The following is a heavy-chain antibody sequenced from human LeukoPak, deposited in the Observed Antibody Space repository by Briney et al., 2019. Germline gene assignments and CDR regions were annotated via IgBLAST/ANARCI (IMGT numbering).Heavy chain of an antibody. V-gene: IGHV4-59*12. CDR2: IYYSGST. J-gene: IGHJ4*02. Sequence: SETLSLTCTVSGASISSYYWSWIRQPPGKGLEWIGYIYYSGSTNYNPSPKSRVTISVDTSKNQFSLKLSSVTAADTAVYYCARGVGVIVKSPWYAYWGQGTLVTVSS. CDR3: ARGVGVIVKSPWYAY. CDR1: GASISSYY. D-gene: IGHD3-16*02.